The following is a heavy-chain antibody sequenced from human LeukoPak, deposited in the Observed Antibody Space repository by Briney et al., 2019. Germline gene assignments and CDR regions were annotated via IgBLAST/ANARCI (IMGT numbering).Heavy chain of an antibody. D-gene: IGHD3-3*01. Sequence: PGGSLRLSCAASGFTFSSYAMSWVRPAPGKGLEWVSAISGSGGSTYYADSVKGRFTISRDNSKSTLYLQMNSLRAEDTAVYYCAKVRDDFWSGYYIEGISVFDYWGQGTLVIVSS. CDR1: GFTFSSYA. CDR2: ISGSGGST. J-gene: IGHJ4*02. V-gene: IGHV3-23*01. CDR3: AKVRDDFWSGYYIEGISVFDY.